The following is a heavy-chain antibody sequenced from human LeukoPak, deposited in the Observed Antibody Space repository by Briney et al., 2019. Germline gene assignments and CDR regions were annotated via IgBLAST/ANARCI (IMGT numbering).Heavy chain of an antibody. CDR3: ARDRGEQWLSVDY. D-gene: IGHD6-19*01. CDR2: IKQDGSQK. Sequence: PGGSLRLSCAASGFTFSSHWMSWVRQAPGKGLEWVANIKQDGSQKYYVDSVKGRFTISRDNAKNSLYLQMNSLGAEDTAVYYCARDRGEQWLSVDYWGQGTLVTVSS. CDR1: GFTFSSHW. J-gene: IGHJ4*02. V-gene: IGHV3-7*03.